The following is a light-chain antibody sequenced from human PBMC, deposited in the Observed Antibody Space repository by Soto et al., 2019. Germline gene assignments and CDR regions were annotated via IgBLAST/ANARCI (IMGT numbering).Light chain of an antibody. CDR2: DAS. Sequence: EIVLTQSPATLSLSPGERATLSCRASKSVSSYLAWYQQKPGQAPRLLIYDASNRATGIPARFSGSGSGTDFTLTISSLEPEDFGIYYCQQRSNWPPVTFGGGTKVEIK. CDR1: KSVSSY. CDR3: QQRSNWPPVT. J-gene: IGKJ4*01. V-gene: IGKV3-11*01.